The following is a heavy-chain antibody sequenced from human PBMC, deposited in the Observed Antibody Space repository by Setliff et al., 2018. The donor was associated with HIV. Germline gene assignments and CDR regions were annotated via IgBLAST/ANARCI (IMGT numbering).Heavy chain of an antibody. J-gene: IGHJ4*02. CDR1: GVSTSSSSYY. Sequence: SETLSLTCIVPGVSTSSSSYYWGWIRQPPGKGLDWVGYIYYSGSTDYNPSLKSRVTISVDTSKNHFALRLSSVTAADTAVYYGARRGAVTGQSFDSWGPGALVTVSS. CDR3: ARRGAVTGQSFDS. V-gene: IGHV4-39*02. D-gene: IGHD6-19*01. CDR2: IYYSGST.